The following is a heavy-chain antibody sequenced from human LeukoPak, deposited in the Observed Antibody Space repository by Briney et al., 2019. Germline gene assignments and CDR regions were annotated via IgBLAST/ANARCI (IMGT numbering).Heavy chain of an antibody. CDR2: INPNSGDT. V-gene: IGHV1-2*02. CDR3: ARRSTSSWSWFDP. D-gene: IGHD6-6*01. J-gene: IGHJ5*02. Sequence: ASVKVSCKASGYTFTGYYMHWVRQAPGQGLEWMGWINPNSGDTNYAQKFQGRVTMTRDTSISTAYMELSSLRSDDTAVYHCARRSTSSWSWFDPWGQGTLVTVSS. CDR1: GYTFTGYY.